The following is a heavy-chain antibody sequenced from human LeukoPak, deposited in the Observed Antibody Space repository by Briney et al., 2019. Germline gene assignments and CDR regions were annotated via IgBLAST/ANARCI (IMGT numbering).Heavy chain of an antibody. V-gene: IGHV4-30-2*01. J-gene: IGHJ4*02. Sequence: SQTLSLTCAVSGGSISSGGYSWSWIRQPPGKGLEWIGYIYHSGSTYYNPSLKSRVTISVDTSKNQFSLKLSSVTAADTAVYYCARSRGQYYYDSSGYYKYYFDYWGQGTLVTVSS. D-gene: IGHD3-22*01. CDR3: ARSRGQYYYDSSGYYKYYFDY. CDR1: GGSISSGGYS. CDR2: IYHSGST.